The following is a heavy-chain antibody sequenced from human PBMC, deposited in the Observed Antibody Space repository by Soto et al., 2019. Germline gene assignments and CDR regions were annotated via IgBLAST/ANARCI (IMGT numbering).Heavy chain of an antibody. D-gene: IGHD3-22*01. CDR2: IYYSGST. Sequence: PSETLSLTCTVSGGSISSGGYYWSWIRQHPGKGLEWIGYIYYSGSTYYNPSLKSRVTISVDTSKNQFSLKLSSVTAADTAVYYCAREVGDYYDSSGYTDYWGQGTLVTVSS. CDR3: AREVGDYYDSSGYTDY. CDR1: GGSISSGGYY. V-gene: IGHV4-31*03. J-gene: IGHJ4*02.